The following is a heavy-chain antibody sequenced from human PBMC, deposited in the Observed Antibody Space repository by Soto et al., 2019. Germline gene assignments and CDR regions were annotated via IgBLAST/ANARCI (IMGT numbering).Heavy chain of an antibody. V-gene: IGHV4-34*01. D-gene: IGHD3-10*01. CDR3: ARGQPYAWELVGI. J-gene: IGHJ4*02. Sequence: SETLSLTCAVYGGSFSGYFWTWTRQPPGKGLEWIGEIDHLGNTNYNLSLAGRVSISVDTSQSHFSLKVNSVTAADTAVYYCARGQPYAWELVGIWGQGTLVTVSS. CDR1: GGSFSGYF. CDR2: IDHLGNT.